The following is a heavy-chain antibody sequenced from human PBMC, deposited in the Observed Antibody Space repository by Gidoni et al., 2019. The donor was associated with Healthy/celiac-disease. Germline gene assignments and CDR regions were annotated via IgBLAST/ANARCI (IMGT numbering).Heavy chain of an antibody. CDR3: ARDTMVRGVMGY. CDR2: ISSSSSYI. Sequence: EVQLVESGGGLVKPGGSLRLSCAASGFTFSSYSMNWVRQAPGKGLEWVSSISSSSSYIYYADSVKGRFTISRDNAKNSLYLQMNSLRAEDTAVYYCARDTMVRGVMGYWGQGTLVTVSS. V-gene: IGHV3-21*01. CDR1: GFTFSSYS. D-gene: IGHD3-10*01. J-gene: IGHJ4*02.